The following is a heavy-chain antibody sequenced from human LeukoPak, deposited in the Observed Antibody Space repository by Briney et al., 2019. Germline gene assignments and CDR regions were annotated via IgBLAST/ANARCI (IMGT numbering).Heavy chain of an antibody. CDR2: INHSGST. D-gene: IGHD3-10*01. CDR1: GGSFIGYY. CDR3: ASTDYYGSGSPFDY. J-gene: IGHJ4*02. Sequence: PSETLSLTCAVYGGSFIGYYWSWIRQPPGKGLEWIGEINHSGSTNYNPSLKSRVTISVDTSKNQFSLKLSSVTAADTAVYYCASTDYYGSGSPFDYWGQGTLVTGSS. V-gene: IGHV4-34*01.